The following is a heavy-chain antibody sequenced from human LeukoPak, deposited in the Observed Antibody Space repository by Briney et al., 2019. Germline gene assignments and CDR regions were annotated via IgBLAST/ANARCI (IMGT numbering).Heavy chain of an antibody. CDR3: ARASYGDRYGMDV. Sequence: ASVKVSCKASGYTFTSYGISWVRQAPGQGLEWMGWISAYNGNTNYAQKLQGRVTMTTDTSTSTAYMELRSRRSDDTAVYYCARASYGDRYGMDVWGQGTTVTVSS. CDR2: ISAYNGNT. CDR1: GYTFTSYG. V-gene: IGHV1-18*01. D-gene: IGHD4-17*01. J-gene: IGHJ6*02.